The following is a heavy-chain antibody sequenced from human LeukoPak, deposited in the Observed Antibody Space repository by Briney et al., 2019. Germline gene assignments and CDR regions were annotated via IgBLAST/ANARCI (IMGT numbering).Heavy chain of an antibody. CDR1: GFTFSSYA. CDR3: AKGILLVPPGTRYFDY. V-gene: IGHV3-23*01. Sequence: GGSLRLSCAASGFTFSSYAMSWVRQAPGKGLEWDSTISGSGGDTFYADSVKGRFTISRDNSKNTLYLQMNSLRAEDTAVYYCAKGILLVPPGTRYFDYWGQGTLVTVSS. D-gene: IGHD2-2*01. J-gene: IGHJ4*02. CDR2: ISGSGGDT.